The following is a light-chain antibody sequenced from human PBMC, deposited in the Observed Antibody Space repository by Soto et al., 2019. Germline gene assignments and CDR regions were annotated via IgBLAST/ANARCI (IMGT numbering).Light chain of an antibody. CDR3: QQYNDCSWT. V-gene: IGKV1-5*03. CDR2: KAS. J-gene: IGKJ1*01. Sequence: DIQMTQSPSTLSAYVGDSVSINCRASQSISAWMAWYQQKPGKAPRLLIYKASTLEIGVPSRFSGSGSGTEFTLTISSLQPDDVAIYYCQQYNDCSWTFGQGPKVDLK. CDR1: QSISAW.